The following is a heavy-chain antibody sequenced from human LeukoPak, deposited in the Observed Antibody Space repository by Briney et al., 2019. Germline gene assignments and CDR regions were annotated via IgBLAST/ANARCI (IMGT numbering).Heavy chain of an antibody. V-gene: IGHV3-23*01. D-gene: IGHD4-17*01. CDR3: ATSSTTVNWFDP. Sequence: GGSLRLSCAASGFTFSSYATSWVRQAPGKGLEWVSAISGSGGSTYYADSVKGRFTISRDNSKNTLYLQMNSLRAEDTAVYYCATSSTTVNWFDPWGQGTLVTVSS. CDR2: ISGSGGST. J-gene: IGHJ5*02. CDR1: GFTFSSYA.